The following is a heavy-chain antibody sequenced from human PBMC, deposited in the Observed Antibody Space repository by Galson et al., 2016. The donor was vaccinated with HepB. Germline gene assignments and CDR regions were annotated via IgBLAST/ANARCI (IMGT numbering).Heavy chain of an antibody. V-gene: IGHV6-1*01. J-gene: IGHJ5*01. CDR3: ARDSEAVNLFDS. D-gene: IGHD4-17*01. CDR2: TAYRSTWYN. CDR1: GDSVSSNSAA. Sequence: CAISGDSVSSNSAAWNWIRQSPSRGLEWLGRTAYRSTWYNDYAVSVKSRITINPDTSKNQFSLHLNSVTPEDTAVYFCARDSEAVNLFDSWGQGTLVTVSS.